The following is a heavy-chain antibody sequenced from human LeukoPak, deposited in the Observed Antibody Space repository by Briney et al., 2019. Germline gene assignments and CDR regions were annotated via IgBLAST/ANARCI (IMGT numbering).Heavy chain of an antibody. J-gene: IGHJ4*02. CDR2: LHYGGST. V-gene: IGHV4-59*01. CDR3: ARGYSTSWTYYFDY. D-gene: IGHD6-13*01. CDR1: DGAITGYY. Sequence: VKPSETLSLTCTVSDGAITGYYWGWIRQPPGKGLDWIGHLHYGGSTNYNPSLKSRVTISVDTSNNHFSLKLSSVTAADTAVYYCARGYSTSWTYYFDYWGQGALVTVSS.